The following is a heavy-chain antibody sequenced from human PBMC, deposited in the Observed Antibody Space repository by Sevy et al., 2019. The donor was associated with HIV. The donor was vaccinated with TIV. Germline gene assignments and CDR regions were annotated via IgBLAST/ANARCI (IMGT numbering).Heavy chain of an antibody. CDR3: AKGGGPVVYYYYYMDV. J-gene: IGHJ6*03. CDR1: GFTFSSYA. V-gene: IGHV3-23*01. CDR2: ISGSGGST. D-gene: IGHD2-15*01. Sequence: GGSLRLSCAASGFTFSSYAMSWVRQAPGKGLEWVSAISGSGGSTYYADSVKGRFTISRDNSKNKLYLQMNSLRAEDTAVYYCAKGGGPVVYYYYYMDVWGKGTTVTVSS.